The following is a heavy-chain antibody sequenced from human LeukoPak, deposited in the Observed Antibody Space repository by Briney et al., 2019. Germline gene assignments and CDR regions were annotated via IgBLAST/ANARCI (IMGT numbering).Heavy chain of an antibody. CDR1: GGSISSYY. CDR2: IYYSGST. V-gene: IGHV4-59*08. Sequence: SETLSLTCTVSGGSISSYYWSWLRQPPGKGLEWIGYIYYSGSTNYNPSLKSRVTISVDTSKNQFSLKLSSVTAADTAVYYCARHARQWLVLNYFDYWGQGTLVTVSS. CDR3: ARHARQWLVLNYFDY. D-gene: IGHD6-19*01. J-gene: IGHJ4*02.